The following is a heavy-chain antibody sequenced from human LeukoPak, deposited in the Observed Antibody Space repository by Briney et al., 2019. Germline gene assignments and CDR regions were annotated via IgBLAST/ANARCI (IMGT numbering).Heavy chain of an antibody. CDR3: ARDPRSRYCSGGSCPYFDY. CDR1: GYTFTSYD. J-gene: IGHJ4*02. Sequence: ASVKVSCKASGYTFTSYDINWVRQATGQGLEWMGWMNPNSGNTGYAQKFQGRVTMARNTSISTAYMELSSLRSEDTAVYYCARDPRSRYCSGGSCPYFDYWGQGTLVTVSS. D-gene: IGHD2-15*01. CDR2: MNPNSGNT. V-gene: IGHV1-8*01.